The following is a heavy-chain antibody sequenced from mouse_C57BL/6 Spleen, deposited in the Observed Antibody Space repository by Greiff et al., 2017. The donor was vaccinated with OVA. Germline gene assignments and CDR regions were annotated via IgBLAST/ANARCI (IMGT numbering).Heavy chain of an antibody. J-gene: IGHJ4*01. CDR1: GYTFTSYW. CDR2: IYPGSGST. D-gene: IGHD1-1*01. V-gene: IGHV1-55*01. Sequence: QVQLQQPGAELVKPGASVKMSCKASGYTFTSYWITWVKQRPGQGLEWIGDIYPGSGSTNYNEKFTSKATLTVDTSSSSAYMQISSLTSEDSAVYYCARFHITTVGWNYYAMAYWGQGTSVTVSS. CDR3: ARFHITTVGWNYYAMAY.